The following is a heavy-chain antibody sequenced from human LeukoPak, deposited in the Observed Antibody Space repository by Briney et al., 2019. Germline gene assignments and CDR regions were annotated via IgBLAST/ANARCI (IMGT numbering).Heavy chain of an antibody. CDR2: IYTSGST. CDR3: ARGRPDYSNYVFYFDY. V-gene: IGHV4-4*07. CDR1: GGSISSYY. D-gene: IGHD4-11*01. J-gene: IGHJ4*02. Sequence: SETLSLTCTVSGGSISSYYWSWIRHPAGKGLEWIGHIYTSGSTNYNPSLKSRVTMSVDTSKNQFSLKLSSVTAADTAVYYCARGRPDYSNYVFYFDYWGQGTLVTVSS.